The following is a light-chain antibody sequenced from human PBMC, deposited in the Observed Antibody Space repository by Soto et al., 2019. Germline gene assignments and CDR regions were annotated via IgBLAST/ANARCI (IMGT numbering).Light chain of an antibody. CDR1: QGIRTD. CDR2: AAS. V-gene: IGKV1-6*01. CDR3: LQDYNYPWA. Sequence: AIQMTQSPSSLSASVGDRVTITCRASQGIRTDLGWYQQKPGKAPKLLIYAASSLQSGVPSRFSGSGSGTDFTLTISSLQPEDVATYYGLQDYNYPWACGQGTKLEIK. J-gene: IGKJ1*01.